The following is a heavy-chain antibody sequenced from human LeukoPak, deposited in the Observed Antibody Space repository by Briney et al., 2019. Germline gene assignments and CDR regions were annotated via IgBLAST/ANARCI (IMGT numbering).Heavy chain of an antibody. CDR2: MNPNSGNT. D-gene: IGHD1-26*01. J-gene: IGHJ3*02. V-gene: IGHV1-8*03. Sequence: ASVKVSCKASGGTFTSYDINWVRQATGQGLEWMGWMNPNSGNTGYAQKFQGRVTITRNTSISTAYMELSSLRLEDTAVFYCARTMSGSNHDAFDIWGQGTMVTVSS. CDR1: GGTFTSYD. CDR3: ARTMSGSNHDAFDI.